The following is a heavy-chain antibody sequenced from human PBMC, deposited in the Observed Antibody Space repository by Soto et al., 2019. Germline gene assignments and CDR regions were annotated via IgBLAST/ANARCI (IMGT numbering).Heavy chain of an antibody. J-gene: IGHJ5*02. CDR2: IRPDNGNT. CDR1: GYPFAKYG. CDR3: ATSYDSGFDP. Sequence: QLQLVQSGAEVKRPGASVRVSCEASGYPFAKYGISWIRQAPGPGLEWMGWIRPDNGNTEYAQKLQGRVSMTRDTSSNTAYLEVRSLRSDDTAMYYCATSYDSGFDPWGQGTLVSVSS. D-gene: IGHD5-12*01. V-gene: IGHV1-18*04.